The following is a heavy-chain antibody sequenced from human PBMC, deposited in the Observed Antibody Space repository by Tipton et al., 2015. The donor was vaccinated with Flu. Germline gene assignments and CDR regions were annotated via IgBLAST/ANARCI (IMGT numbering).Heavy chain of an antibody. J-gene: IGHJ6*02. CDR2: IYYSGST. Sequence: TLSLTCTVSGGSISSYNWSWIRQPPGKGLEWIGYIYYSGSTNYNPSLKSRVTISVDTSKNQFSLKLSSVTAADTAVYYCARVGGSSYYYYGMDFWGQGTTVTVSS. D-gene: IGHD1-26*01. CDR1: GGSISSYN. CDR3: ARVGGSSYYYYGMDF. V-gene: IGHV4-59*01.